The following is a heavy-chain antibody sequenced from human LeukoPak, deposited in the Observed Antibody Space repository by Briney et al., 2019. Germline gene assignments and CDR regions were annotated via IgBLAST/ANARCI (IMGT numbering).Heavy chain of an antibody. V-gene: IGHV3-9*01. J-gene: IGHJ4*02. Sequence: GGSLRLSCAASGFTFDDYAMHWVRQAPGKGLEWVSGISWNSGSIGYADSVKGRFTISRDNAKNSLYLQMNSLRAEDTALYYCAKDGEDGSGEIDYWGQGTLVTVS. CDR1: GFTFDDYA. CDR3: AKDGEDGSGEIDY. CDR2: ISWNSGSI. D-gene: IGHD3-10*01.